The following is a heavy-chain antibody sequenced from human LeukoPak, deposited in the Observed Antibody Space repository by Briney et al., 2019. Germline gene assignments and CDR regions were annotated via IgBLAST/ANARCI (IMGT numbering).Heavy chain of an antibody. J-gene: IGHJ3*02. V-gene: IGHV4-31*03. CDR1: GGSISSDSYY. Sequence: SETLSLTCNVSGGSISSDSYYWSWIRQHPGKGLEWIGYIYYSGSTYYNPSLKSRVTISVDTSKNQFSLKLSSVTAADTAVYYCARLLVVVAATTYDAFDIWGQGTMVTVSS. CDR2: IYYSGST. CDR3: ARLLVVVAATTYDAFDI. D-gene: IGHD2-15*01.